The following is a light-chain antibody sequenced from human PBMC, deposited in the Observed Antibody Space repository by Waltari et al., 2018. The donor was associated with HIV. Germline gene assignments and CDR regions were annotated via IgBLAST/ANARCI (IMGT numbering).Light chain of an antibody. Sequence: QSVLTQPPSASGPPGQRVTISCSGSSSNLGSNYVYWYQQLPGTAPKLLIYRSNQRPSGVPDRFSGSKSGTSASLAISGLRSEDEADYYCAAWDDSLSGPVFGGGTKLTVL. J-gene: IGLJ3*02. CDR2: RSN. CDR3: AAWDDSLSGPV. CDR1: SSNLGSNY. V-gene: IGLV1-47*01.